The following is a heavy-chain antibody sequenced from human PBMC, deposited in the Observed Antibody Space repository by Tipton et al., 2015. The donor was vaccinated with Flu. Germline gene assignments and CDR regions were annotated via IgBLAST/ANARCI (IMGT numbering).Heavy chain of an antibody. J-gene: IGHJ4*02. V-gene: IGHV4-31*11. CDR1: GYSISSGGAY. D-gene: IGHD1-14*01. CDR3: GKITS. Sequence: TLSLTCAVSGYSISSGGAYWSWFRQLPGKGLEWIGCIYYSGSTYYKSSLRSRLSISVDTSRNLFSLTLNSVTAADTAIYYCGKITSWGQGTLVTVSS. CDR2: IYYSGST.